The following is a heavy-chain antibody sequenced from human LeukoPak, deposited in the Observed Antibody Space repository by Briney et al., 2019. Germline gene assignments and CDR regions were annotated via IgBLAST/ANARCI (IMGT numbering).Heavy chain of an antibody. J-gene: IGHJ2*01. CDR2: IYHSGST. CDR3: ASRYYYDSSEASTGYFDL. D-gene: IGHD3-22*01. Sequence: SETLSLTCTVSGGSISSSSYYWGWIRQPPGKGLEWIGEIYHSGSTNYNPSLKSRVTISVDKSKNQFSLKLSSVTAADTAVYYCASRYYYDSSEASTGYFDLWGRGTLVTVSS. CDR1: GGSISSSSYY. V-gene: IGHV4-39*07.